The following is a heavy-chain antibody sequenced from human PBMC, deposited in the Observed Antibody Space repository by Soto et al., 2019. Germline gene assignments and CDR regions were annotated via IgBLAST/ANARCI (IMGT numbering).Heavy chain of an antibody. V-gene: IGHV3-66*01. CDR2: IYSGGST. D-gene: IGHD5-12*01. J-gene: IGHJ4*02. CDR1: GFTVSSNY. Sequence: EVQLVESGGGLVQPGGSLRLSCAASGFTVSSNYMSWVRQAPGKGLEWVSVIYSGGSTYYADYVKGRFTISRDNSKNTLYLQMNSLRAEDTAVYYCARDFGYDSGREYWGQGTLVTVSS. CDR3: ARDFGYDSGREY.